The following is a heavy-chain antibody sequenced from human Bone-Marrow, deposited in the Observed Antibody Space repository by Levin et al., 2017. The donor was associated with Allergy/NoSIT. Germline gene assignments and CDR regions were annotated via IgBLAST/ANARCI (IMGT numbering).Heavy chain of an antibody. J-gene: IGHJ4*02. CDR2: ITSSGDST. D-gene: IGHD3-22*01. V-gene: IGHV3-48*02. CDR3: ARDPARGYYDSSGYSGDH. CDR1: GFTFRHYT. Sequence: HTGGSLRLSCAASGFTFRHYTMNWVRQAPGKGLEWVSCITSSGDSTYYADSVKGRFTISRDNAKNSLYLQLNRLRDEDTAMYYCARDPARGYYDSSGYSGDHWGQGTLVTVSS.